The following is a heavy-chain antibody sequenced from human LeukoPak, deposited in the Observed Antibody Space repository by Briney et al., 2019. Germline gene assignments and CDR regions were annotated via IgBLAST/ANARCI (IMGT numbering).Heavy chain of an antibody. CDR3: ARERWITDE. Sequence: GGSLRLSCAASGFTFSGYWMHWVRQAPGKGLVWVSRINSDGSSTSYADSVKGRFTISRDNSKKTLYLQMNSVRADDTAVYYCARERWITDEWGQGTLVTVSS. D-gene: IGHD5-12*01. CDR1: GFTFSGYW. J-gene: IGHJ4*02. CDR2: INSDGSST. V-gene: IGHV3-74*01.